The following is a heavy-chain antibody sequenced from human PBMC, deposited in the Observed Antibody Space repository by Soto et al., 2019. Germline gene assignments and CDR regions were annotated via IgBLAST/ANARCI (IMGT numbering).Heavy chain of an antibody. CDR1: GVTFTRQD. J-gene: IGHJ4*02. CDR2: IIPIFGTP. V-gene: IGHV1-69*13. CDR3: ATNEGRDGYSFDY. D-gene: IGHD5-12*01. Sequence: SVKVSCNASGVTFTRQDMRWVRQAPGQGLECMGGIIPIFGTPQYAEKFQDRVTITADESTSTAHMELSSLTSEDTAVYYCATNEGRDGYSFDYWGQGTLVTVSS.